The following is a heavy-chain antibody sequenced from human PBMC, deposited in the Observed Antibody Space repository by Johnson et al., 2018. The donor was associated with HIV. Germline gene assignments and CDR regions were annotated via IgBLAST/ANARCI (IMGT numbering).Heavy chain of an antibody. D-gene: IGHD1-20*01. V-gene: IGHV3-66*01. J-gene: IGHJ3*02. CDR1: GFSVSNKY. CDR2: IYSGGTT. CDR3: ARVRPYNWNDVHAFDS. Sequence: VQLVESGGGLVQPGGSLRLSCAASGFSVSNKYMSWVRQAPGKGLEWVSVIYSGGTTYHADSVKGRFTISRDNAKNSLYLQMNSLRAEDTAVYSCARVRPYNWNDVHAFDSWGQGTMVTVSS.